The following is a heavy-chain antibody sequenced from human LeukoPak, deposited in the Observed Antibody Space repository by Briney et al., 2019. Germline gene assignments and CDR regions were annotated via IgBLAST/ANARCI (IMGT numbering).Heavy chain of an antibody. V-gene: IGHV4-34*01. Sequence: SETLSLTCAVYGGSLSGYYWSWIRQAPGKGLAWIGEINHSGSTNYNPSLKSRVTISVDTSKNQFSLKLSSVTAADTAVYYCARRIANRNWFDPWGQGTLVTVSS. CDR3: ARRIANRNWFDP. D-gene: IGHD1/OR15-1a*01. J-gene: IGHJ5*02. CDR1: GGSLSGYY. CDR2: INHSGST.